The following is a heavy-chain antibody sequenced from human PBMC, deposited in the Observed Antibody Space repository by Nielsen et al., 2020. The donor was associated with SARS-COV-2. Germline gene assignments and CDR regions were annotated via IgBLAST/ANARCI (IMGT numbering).Heavy chain of an antibody. Sequence: GGSLRPSCAASGLTFDDYAMHWVGKAPGKGLEWVSGISWNSGSIGYADSVKGRFTISRDNAKNFLYLQMNSLRAEDTALYYCAKDESPVEMATIDYWGQGTLVTVSS. CDR2: ISWNSGSI. CDR1: GLTFDDYA. V-gene: IGHV3-9*01. D-gene: IGHD5-24*01. J-gene: IGHJ4*02. CDR3: AKDESPVEMATIDY.